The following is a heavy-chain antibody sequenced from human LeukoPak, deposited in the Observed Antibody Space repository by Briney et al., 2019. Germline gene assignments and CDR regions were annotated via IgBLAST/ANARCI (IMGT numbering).Heavy chain of an antibody. J-gene: IGHJ4*02. CDR3: AKDTYYYDSSGYSFDY. CDR1: GFTFSSYA. D-gene: IGHD3-22*01. V-gene: IGHV3-23*01. Sequence: GGSLRLSCAASGFTFSSYAMSWVRQAPGKGLEWVSAISGSGGSTYYADSVKGRFTISRDNSKNTLYLQMNSLRAGDTAVYYCAKDTYYYDSSGYSFDYWGQGTLVTVSS. CDR2: ISGSGGST.